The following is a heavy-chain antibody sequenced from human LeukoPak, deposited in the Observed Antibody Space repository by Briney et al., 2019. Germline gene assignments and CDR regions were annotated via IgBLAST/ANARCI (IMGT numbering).Heavy chain of an antibody. D-gene: IGHD3-22*01. J-gene: IGHJ4*02. CDR2: IYYSGST. CDR1: GGPISSSSYY. CDR3: ARQTQYYYDSSGYYLDYFDY. Sequence: SETLSLTCTVSGGPISSSSYYWGWIRQPPGKGLEWIGSIYYSGSTYYNPSLKSRVTISVDTSKNQFSLKLSSVTAADTAVYYCARQTQYYYDSSGYYLDYFDYWGQGTLVTVSS. V-gene: IGHV4-39*01.